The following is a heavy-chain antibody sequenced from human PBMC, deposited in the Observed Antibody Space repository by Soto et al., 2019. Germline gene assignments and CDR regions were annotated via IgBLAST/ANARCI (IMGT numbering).Heavy chain of an antibody. J-gene: IGHJ4*02. Sequence: PSETLSLTCTVSGASISSYDWSWIRRPPGKGLEWIGHISYSGSTNYKPSLKSRVTISVDTSKKQFSLKLTSVTAADTAVYYCARGRDGYNYPNFDYWGQGTLVTVS. CDR1: GASISSYD. D-gene: IGHD5-12*01. V-gene: IGHV4-59*01. CDR2: ISYSGST. CDR3: ARGRDGYNYPNFDY.